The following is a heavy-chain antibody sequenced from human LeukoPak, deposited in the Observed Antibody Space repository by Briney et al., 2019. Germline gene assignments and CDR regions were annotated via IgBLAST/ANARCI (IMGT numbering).Heavy chain of an antibody. V-gene: IGHV3-30*04. CDR2: ISFDGSDT. Sequence: PGRSLRLSCAASGFTFSSYAMQWVRQAPGKGLEWVAVISFDGSDTYYAASPKGRFIISRDNSKKTLYLQMNSLRAEDTAVYYCVRGGGITYRSWYYFDYWGQGTLVTVSS. CDR1: GFTFSSYA. CDR3: VRGGGITYRSWYYFDY. J-gene: IGHJ4*02. D-gene: IGHD6-13*01.